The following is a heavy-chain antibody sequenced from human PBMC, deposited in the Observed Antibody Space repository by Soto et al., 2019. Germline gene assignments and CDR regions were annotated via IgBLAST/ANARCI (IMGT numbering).Heavy chain of an antibody. CDR1: GGSVSSRGHY. Sequence: SETLSLTCTVSGGSVSSRGHYWTWIRQPPGKGLEWIGYIYYTGNTNYNPSLNSRVTISIDTSKNQFSLKLTSVTAADTAVYYCARGALGQWLVYFDYWGQGTLVTVSS. J-gene: IGHJ4*02. V-gene: IGHV4-61*08. CDR3: ARGALGQWLVYFDY. D-gene: IGHD6-19*01. CDR2: IYYTGNT.